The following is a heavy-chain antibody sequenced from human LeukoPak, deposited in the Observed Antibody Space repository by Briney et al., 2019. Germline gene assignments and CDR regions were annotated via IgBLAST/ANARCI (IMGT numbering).Heavy chain of an antibody. D-gene: IGHD5-12*01. CDR2: ISGSGGST. Sequence: PGGSLRLSCAASGFTFSSYAMSWVRQAPGKGLEWVSAISGSGGSTYYADSVKGRFTISRDNSKNTLYLQMHSLRAEDTLVYYCAKDLVGSGYEALSMDVWGKGTTVTVSS. V-gene: IGHV3-23*01. J-gene: IGHJ6*04. CDR1: GFTFSSYA. CDR3: AKDLVGSGYEALSMDV.